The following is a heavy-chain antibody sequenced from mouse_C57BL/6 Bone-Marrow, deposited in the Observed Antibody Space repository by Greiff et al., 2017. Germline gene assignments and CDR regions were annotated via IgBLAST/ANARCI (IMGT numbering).Heavy chain of an antibody. V-gene: IGHV1-62-2*01. CDR1: GYTFTEYT. Sequence: QVQLQQSGAELVKPGASVKLSCKASGYTFTEYTIHWVKQRSGQGLEWIGWFYPGSGSIKYNEKFKDKATLTADKSSSTVYMELSRLTSEDSAVYFCARHEASYYYGSSPYFDYWGKGTTLTVSS. CDR3: ARHEASYYYGSSPYFDY. CDR2: FYPGSGSI. J-gene: IGHJ2*01. D-gene: IGHD1-1*01.